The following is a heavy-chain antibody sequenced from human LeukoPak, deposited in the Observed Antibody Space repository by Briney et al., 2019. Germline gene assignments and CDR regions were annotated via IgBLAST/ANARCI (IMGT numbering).Heavy chain of an antibody. D-gene: IGHD3-3*01. CDR1: GYTFTSYY. Sequence: ASVTVSCKASGYTFTSYYMHWVRQAPGQGLEWMGIINPSGGSTSYALKFQGRVTMTRDTSTSTVYMELSSLRSEDTAVYYCARDLTVVTYYDFWSGYYCGFDPWGQGTLVTVSS. V-gene: IGHV1-46*01. CDR3: ARDLTVVTYYDFWSGYYCGFDP. CDR2: INPSGGST. J-gene: IGHJ5*02.